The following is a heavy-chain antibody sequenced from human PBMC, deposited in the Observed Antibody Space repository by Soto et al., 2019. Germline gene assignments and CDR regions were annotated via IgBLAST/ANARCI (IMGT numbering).Heavy chain of an antibody. CDR2: ISGSGGST. Sequence: GGSLRLSCAASGFTFSSYAMSWVRQAPGKGLEWVSAISGSGGSTYYADSVKGRFAISRDNSKNTLYLQMNSLRAEDTAVYYCAKVTYYYGSGEFDYWGQGTLVTVSS. CDR3: AKVTYYYGSGEFDY. J-gene: IGHJ4*02. V-gene: IGHV3-23*01. CDR1: GFTFSSYA. D-gene: IGHD3-10*01.